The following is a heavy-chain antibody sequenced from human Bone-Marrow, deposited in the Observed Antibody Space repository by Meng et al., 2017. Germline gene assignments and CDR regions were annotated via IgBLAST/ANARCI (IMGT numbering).Heavy chain of an antibody. D-gene: IGHD1-26*01. CDR1: GFTFDLYG. CDR2: ILLDSGGI. J-gene: IGHJ6*02. V-gene: IGHV3-9*01. Sequence: SLKISCAVSGFTFDLYGMHWVRQAPGKGLEWVSGILLDSGGIGYADSVKGRFTISRDSAKNSVYLQMNSLRPDDTALYYCTKDLVPGGADVWGQGTTVTVSS. CDR3: TKDLVPGGADV.